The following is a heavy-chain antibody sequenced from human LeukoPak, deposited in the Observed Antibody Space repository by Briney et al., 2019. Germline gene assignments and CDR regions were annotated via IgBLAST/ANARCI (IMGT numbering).Heavy chain of an antibody. J-gene: IGHJ4*02. D-gene: IGHD3-9*01. CDR1: GFTFSSSW. CDR2: IKQDGSEK. V-gene: IGHV3-7*01. CDR3: AKPSLRYFDWLLGTFDY. Sequence: GGSLRLSCAASGFTFSSSWMSWVRQAPGKGLEWVANIKQDGSEKYYVDSVKGRFTISRDNSKNTLYLQMNSLRAEDTAVYYCAKPSLRYFDWLLGTFDYWGQGTLVTVSS.